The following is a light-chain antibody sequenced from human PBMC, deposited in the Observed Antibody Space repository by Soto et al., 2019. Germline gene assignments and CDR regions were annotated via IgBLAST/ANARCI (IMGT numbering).Light chain of an antibody. Sequence: QLVLTQSPSASASLGASVKLTCTLSSGHSSYAIAWHQQQPEKGPRYLMKLNSDGSHSKGDGIPDRFSGSSSAAERYLTISSLQSEDEADYSCQTWGSGTVVFGGGTKLTVL. CDR2: LNSDGSH. CDR3: QTWGSGTVV. J-gene: IGLJ2*01. CDR1: SGHSSYA. V-gene: IGLV4-69*01.